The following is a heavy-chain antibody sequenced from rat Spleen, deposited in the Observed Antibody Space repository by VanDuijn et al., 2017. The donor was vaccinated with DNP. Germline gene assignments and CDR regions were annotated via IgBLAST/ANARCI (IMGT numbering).Heavy chain of an antibody. Sequence: EVQLVESGGGLVQPGRSLKLSCADSGFSFSDYNMAWVRQAPAKGLEWVAYIGSPAYAPYYADSVKGRFTISRDNAKSTLYLQMNTLRSEDMATYYCVRWNSGHFDYWGQGVMVTVSS. D-gene: IGHD4-3*01. J-gene: IGHJ2*01. V-gene: IGHV5-22*01. CDR2: IGSPAYAP. CDR1: GFSFSDYN. CDR3: VRWNSGHFDY.